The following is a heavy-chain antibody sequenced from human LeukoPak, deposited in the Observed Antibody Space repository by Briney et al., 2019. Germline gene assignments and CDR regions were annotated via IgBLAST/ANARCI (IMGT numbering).Heavy chain of an antibody. V-gene: IGHV3-23*01. D-gene: IGHD2/OR15-2a*01. CDR2: ISGSGGST. CDR3: AKASFSLPIFDY. J-gene: IGHJ4*02. Sequence: GGSLRLSCAASGFTFSSYAMSWARQAPGKGLEWVSAISGSGGSTYYADSVKGRFTISRDNSKNTLYLQMNSLRAEDTAVYYCAKASFSLPIFDYWGQGTLVTVSS. CDR1: GFTFSSYA.